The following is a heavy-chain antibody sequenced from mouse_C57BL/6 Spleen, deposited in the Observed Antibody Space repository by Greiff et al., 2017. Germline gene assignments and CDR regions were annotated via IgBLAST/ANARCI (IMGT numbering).Heavy chain of an antibody. J-gene: IGHJ4*01. CDR1: GFNIKDDY. Sequence: EVHLVESGAELVRPGASVKLSCTASGFNIKDDYMHWVKQRPEQGLEWIGWIDPENGDTEYASKFQGKATITADTSSNTAYLQLSSLTSEDTAVYYCTTGRYYGREAMDYWGQGTSVTVSS. V-gene: IGHV14-4*01. D-gene: IGHD1-1*01. CDR3: TTGRYYGREAMDY. CDR2: IDPENGDT.